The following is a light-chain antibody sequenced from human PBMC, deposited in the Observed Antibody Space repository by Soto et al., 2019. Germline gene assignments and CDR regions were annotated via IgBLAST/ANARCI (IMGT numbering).Light chain of an antibody. CDR2: EVS. CDR1: SSDVGGYNY. V-gene: IGLV2-8*01. J-gene: IGLJ1*01. CDR3: SSYAGSNILYV. Sequence: QSVLTQPPSASGSPGQSVTISCTGTSSDVGGYNYVSWYQQHPGKAPKLMIYEVSKRPSGVPDRFSGSKSGNTASLTVSGLQAEDEADYYCSSYAGSNILYVFGTGTQLTVL.